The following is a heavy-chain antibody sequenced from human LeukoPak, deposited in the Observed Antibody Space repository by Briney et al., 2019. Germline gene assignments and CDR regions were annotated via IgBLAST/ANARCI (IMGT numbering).Heavy chain of an antibody. V-gene: IGHV4-34*01. CDR1: GGSFSGYY. D-gene: IGHD6-19*01. CDR2: INHSGST. CDR3: ARVTAMAGSSAY. J-gene: IGHJ4*02. Sequence: SETLSLTCAVYGGSFSGYYWSWIRQPPGKGLEWIGEINHSGSTNYNPSLKSRVTISVDTSKNQFSLKLSSVTAADTAVYYCARVTAMAGSSAYWGQGTLVTVSS.